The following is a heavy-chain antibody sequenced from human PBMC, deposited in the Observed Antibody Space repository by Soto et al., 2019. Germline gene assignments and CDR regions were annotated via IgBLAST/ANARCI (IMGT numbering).Heavy chain of an antibody. CDR2: IYYSGST. CDR1: GGSISSSSYY. CDR3: ARSYYLPNWFDP. Sequence: PSETLSLTCTVSGGSISSSSYYWGWIRQPPGKGLEWIGSIYYSGSTYYNPSLKSRVTISVDTSKNQFSLKLSSVTAADTAVYYCARSYYLPNWFDPWGQGTLVTVSS. D-gene: IGHD3-22*01. V-gene: IGHV4-39*01. J-gene: IGHJ5*02.